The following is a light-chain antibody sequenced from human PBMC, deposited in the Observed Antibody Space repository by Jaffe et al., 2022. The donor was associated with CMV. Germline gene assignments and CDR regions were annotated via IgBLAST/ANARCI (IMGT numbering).Light chain of an antibody. Sequence: QSALTQPASVSGSPGQSITISCTGTSSDVGKYNYVSWYQQHPGKAPKLMIYDVSHRPSGVSNRFSGSKSDNTASLTISGLQAEDEADYYCSSYTTSSTLVFGGGTKVTVL. CDR3: SSYTTSSTLV. J-gene: IGLJ2*01. CDR1: SSDVGKYNY. V-gene: IGLV2-14*03. CDR2: DVS.